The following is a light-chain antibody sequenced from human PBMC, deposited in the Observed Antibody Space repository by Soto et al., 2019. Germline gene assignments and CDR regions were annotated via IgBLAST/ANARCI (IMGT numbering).Light chain of an antibody. J-gene: IGLJ1*01. CDR3: SSYPSSSTYV. Sequence: QSVLTQPASVSGSPGQSITISCTGTSSDVGSYNYVSWYQQRPGKAPKLMIYDVNNRPSGVSNRFSGSKSGNSASLTISGLQADDEADYYCSSYPSSSTYVFGTGRKVTVL. CDR1: SSDVGSYNY. CDR2: DVN. V-gene: IGLV2-14*01.